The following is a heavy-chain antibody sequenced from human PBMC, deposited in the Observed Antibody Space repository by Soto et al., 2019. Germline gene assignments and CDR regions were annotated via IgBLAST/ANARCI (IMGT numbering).Heavy chain of an antibody. Sequence: PWGSLRLSCSASVFICKMYWMHWFRQSPGKGLVWISRIYNDGTYSDYADSVRGRFTISRDNVNDTLYLQMNNLRAEDSGLYYCTRGPRPISTGTGAYWGQGTQVTVSS. D-gene: IGHD3-10*01. J-gene: IGHJ4*02. CDR2: IYNDGTYS. V-gene: IGHV3-74*01. CDR1: VFICKMYW. CDR3: TRGPRPISTGTGAY.